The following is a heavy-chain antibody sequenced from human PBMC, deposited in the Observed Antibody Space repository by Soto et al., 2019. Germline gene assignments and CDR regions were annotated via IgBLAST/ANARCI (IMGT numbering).Heavy chain of an antibody. Sequence: SETLSLTCAVYGGPFSGYYWSWIRQPPGKGLEWIGEINHSGSTNYNPSLKSRVTISVDTSKNQFSLKLSSVTAADTAVYYCARGRYGDYVIDYWGQGTLVTVSS. J-gene: IGHJ4*02. V-gene: IGHV4-34*01. CDR1: GGPFSGYY. D-gene: IGHD4-17*01. CDR2: INHSGST. CDR3: ARGRYGDYVIDY.